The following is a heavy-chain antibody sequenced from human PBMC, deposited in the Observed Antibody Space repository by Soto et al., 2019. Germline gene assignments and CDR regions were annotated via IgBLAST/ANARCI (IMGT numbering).Heavy chain of an antibody. D-gene: IGHD3-10*01. Sequence: GGSLRLSCAASGFTFSRYNIHWVRQAPGKGLEWVSSISSSSHYIYYADSVKGRFTISRDNAKNSLYLLMNSLRAEDTAVYYCARDGGLWFGELDYWGQGTLVTVSS. V-gene: IGHV3-21*06. J-gene: IGHJ4*02. CDR1: GFTFSRYN. CDR2: ISSSSHYI. CDR3: ARDGGLWFGELDY.